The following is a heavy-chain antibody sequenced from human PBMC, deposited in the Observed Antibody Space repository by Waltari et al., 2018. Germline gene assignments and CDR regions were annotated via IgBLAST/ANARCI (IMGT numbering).Heavy chain of an antibody. J-gene: IGHJ4*02. D-gene: IGHD4-17*01. Sequence: EVQLVESGGGLIRPGGSLRRACAASGFPFGASDMHWSRQVHGKGLELVSGITSTGVTYYAESVTGRFTISRENAEDSLSLHMNSLRAGDTAVYFCARLADYGSNKHVDSWGQGTLVTVSS. CDR2: ITSTGVT. CDR1: GFPFGASD. V-gene: IGHV3-13*01. CDR3: ARLADYGSNKHVDS.